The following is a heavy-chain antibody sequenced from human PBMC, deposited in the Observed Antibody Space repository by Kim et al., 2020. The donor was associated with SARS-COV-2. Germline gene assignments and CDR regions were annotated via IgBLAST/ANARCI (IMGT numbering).Heavy chain of an antibody. V-gene: IGHV3-21*04. CDR2: ISSSSSYI. CDR3: ARDIYCSSTSCPTDYYYYYGMDV. J-gene: IGHJ6*02. CDR1: GFTFSSYS. Sequence: GGSLRLSCAASGFTFSSYSMNWVRQAPGKGLEWVSSISSSSSYIYYADSVKGRFTISRDNAKNSLYLQMNSLRAEDTAVYYCARDIYCSSTSCPTDYYYYYGMDVWGQGTTVTVSS. D-gene: IGHD2-2*01.